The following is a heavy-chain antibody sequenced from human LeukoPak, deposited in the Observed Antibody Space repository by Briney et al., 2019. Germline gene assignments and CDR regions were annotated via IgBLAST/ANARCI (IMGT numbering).Heavy chain of an antibody. V-gene: IGHV3-66*01. CDR2: IYSGGST. J-gene: IGHJ5*02. CDR3: AKDRSKGSYGDEFDR. CDR1: EFSVGSNY. D-gene: IGHD1-26*01. Sequence: PGGSLRLSCAASEFSVGSNYMTWVRQAPGKGLEWVSLIYSGGSTYYADSVKGRFTISRDNSKNTLYLQMNSLRSEDRAVYYCAKDRSKGSYGDEFDRWGQGTLVTVSS.